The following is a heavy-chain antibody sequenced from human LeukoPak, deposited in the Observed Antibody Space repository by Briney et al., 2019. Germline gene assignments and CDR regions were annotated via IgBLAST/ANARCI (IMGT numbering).Heavy chain of an antibody. D-gene: IGHD2-21*01. CDR1: GDSVSSNSAS. V-gene: IGHV6-1*01. CDR2: TYYRSKWYS. Sequence: SQTLSLTCAISGDSVSSNSASWNWIRQSPSRGLEWLGRTYYRSKWYSEYAGPVRGRVTIHADTSKNQFSLQLYSVTPDDTAVYFCARDAGWGMLHAFDIWGQGTMVTVSS. J-gene: IGHJ3*02. CDR3: ARDAGWGMLHAFDI.